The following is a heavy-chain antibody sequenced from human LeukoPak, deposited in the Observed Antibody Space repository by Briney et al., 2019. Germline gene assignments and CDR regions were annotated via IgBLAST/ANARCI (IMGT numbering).Heavy chain of an antibody. CDR2: ISGYNGNT. Sequence: ASVKVSCKASGYTFTSYGISWVRQAPGQGLEWMGWISGYNGNTNFAQKFQGRVTITTDTSTSTAYMELRSLRSDDTAVYYCTRDEPQWREHDYWGQGTLVTVSS. D-gene: IGHD6-19*01. CDR3: TRDEPQWREHDY. CDR1: GYTFTSYG. J-gene: IGHJ4*02. V-gene: IGHV1-18*01.